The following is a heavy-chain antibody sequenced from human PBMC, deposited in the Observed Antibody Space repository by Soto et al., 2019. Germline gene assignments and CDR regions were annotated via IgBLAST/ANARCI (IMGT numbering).Heavy chain of an antibody. CDR1: GFTFSSHS. CDR2: ISSSTTTV. D-gene: IGHD2-15*01. Sequence: EVQLVESGGGLVQPGGSLRLSCAASGFTFSSHSMNWVRQAPGRGLEWVSYISSSTTTVYYADSVKGRFTISRDNAKNSLYLQMNSLRVEDTAVYYCAGSSGPFDYWGQGTLVTVSS. V-gene: IGHV3-48*01. J-gene: IGHJ4*02. CDR3: AGSSGPFDY.